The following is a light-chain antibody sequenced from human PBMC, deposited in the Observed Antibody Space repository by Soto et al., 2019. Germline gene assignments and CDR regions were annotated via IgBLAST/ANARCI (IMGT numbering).Light chain of an antibody. CDR1: QTNNNY. V-gene: IGKV1-39*01. CDR2: ASS. Sequence: DIQMTQSPSSLSASVGDTVTITCRASQTNNNYLNWYQLKAGKAPKLLIYASSTLQTGVPSRFAGSGSGTDFTLTIISLQPEDYATYICQQSYTMPYVFGPGTKVEIK. J-gene: IGKJ2*01. CDR3: QQSYTMPYV.